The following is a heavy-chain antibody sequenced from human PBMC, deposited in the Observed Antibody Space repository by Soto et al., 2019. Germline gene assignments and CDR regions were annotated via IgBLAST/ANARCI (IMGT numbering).Heavy chain of an antibody. Sequence: GESLKISCAASGFTFSSYAMSWVRQAPGKGLEWVSAISGSGGSTYYADSVKGRFTISRDNSKNTLYLQMNSLRAEDTAVYYCAKEPDGCSSTSCYYLSHGWFDPWGQGTLVTVSS. D-gene: IGHD2-2*01. CDR3: AKEPDGCSSTSCYYLSHGWFDP. CDR2: ISGSGGST. J-gene: IGHJ5*02. CDR1: GFTFSSYA. V-gene: IGHV3-23*01.